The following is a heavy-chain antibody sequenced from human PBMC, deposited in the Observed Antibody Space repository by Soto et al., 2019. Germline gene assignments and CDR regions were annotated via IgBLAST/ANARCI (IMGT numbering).Heavy chain of an antibody. CDR1: GGSFSGYY. CDR2: INHSGST. J-gene: IGHJ4*02. D-gene: IGHD6-6*01. CDR3: ARSLGLAARGKYFDY. V-gene: IGHV4-34*01. Sequence: PSETLSLTCAAYGGSFSGYYWSWIRQPPGKGLEWIGEINHSGSTNYNPSLKSRVTISVDTSKNQFSLKLSSVTAADTAVYYCARSLGLAARGKYFDYWGRGTLVTVSS.